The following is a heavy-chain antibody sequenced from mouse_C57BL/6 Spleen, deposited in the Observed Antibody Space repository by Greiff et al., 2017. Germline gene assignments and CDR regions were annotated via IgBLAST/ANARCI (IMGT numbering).Heavy chain of an antibody. J-gene: IGHJ4*01. CDR3: AREDYYRNAMDY. CDR2: ISDGGSYT. Sequence: EVNLVESGGGLVKPGGSLKLSCAASGFTFSSYAMSWVRQTPEKRLEWVATISDGGSYTYYPDNVKGRFTISRDNAKNNLYLQMSHLKSEDTAMYYCAREDYYRNAMDYWGQGTSVTVSS. D-gene: IGHD2-14*01. V-gene: IGHV5-4*01. CDR1: GFTFSSYA.